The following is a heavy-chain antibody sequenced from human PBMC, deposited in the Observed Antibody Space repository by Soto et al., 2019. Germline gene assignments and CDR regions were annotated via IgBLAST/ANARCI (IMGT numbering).Heavy chain of an antibody. Sequence: TGGSLRLSCAASGFTFSSYWMHWVRQAPEKGLVWVSRIDSDGTSTTYADSVKGRFTISRDNAKNTLYLQMNSLRFEDSAVYYCARDLSPITVAANANDAFDIWGQGTMVTVSS. J-gene: IGHJ3*02. D-gene: IGHD6-19*01. V-gene: IGHV3-74*01. CDR2: IDSDGTST. CDR3: ARDLSPITVAANANDAFDI. CDR1: GFTFSSYW.